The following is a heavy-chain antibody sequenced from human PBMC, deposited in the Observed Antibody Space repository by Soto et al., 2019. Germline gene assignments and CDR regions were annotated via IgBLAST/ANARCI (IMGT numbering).Heavy chain of an antibody. CDR1: GFTFSNAW. J-gene: IGHJ3*02. D-gene: IGHD3-10*01. Sequence: PGGSLRLSCAASGFTFSNAWMSWVRQAPGKGLEWVGRIKSKTDGGTTDYAAPVKGRFTISRDDSKNTLYLQMNSLKTEDTAVYYCTTVLPQFYYGLDVFDIWAQGTRVPVS. CDR3: TTVLPQFYYGLDVFDI. CDR2: IKSKTDGGTT. V-gene: IGHV3-15*01.